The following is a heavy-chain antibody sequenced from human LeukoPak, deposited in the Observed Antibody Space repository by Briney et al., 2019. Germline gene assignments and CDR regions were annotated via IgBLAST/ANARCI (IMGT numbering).Heavy chain of an antibody. D-gene: IGHD3-22*01. CDR1: GFTFSSYW. V-gene: IGHV3-7*03. CDR2: IKQDGSEK. CDR3: ARGSYYDSSGTSDY. J-gene: IGHJ4*02. Sequence: GGSLRLSCAASGFTFSSYWMSWVRQAPGKGLEWVANIKQDGSEKYYVDSVKGRFTISRDNAKNSLYLQMNSLRAEDTAVYYCARGSYYDSSGTSDYWGQGTLVTVSS.